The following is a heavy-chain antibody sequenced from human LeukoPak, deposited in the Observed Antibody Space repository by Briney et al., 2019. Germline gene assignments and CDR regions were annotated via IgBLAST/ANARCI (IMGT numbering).Heavy chain of an antibody. CDR3: ARGEYQLPSMPNYYYYYMDV. V-gene: IGHV1-18*04. Sequence: ASVKVSCKASGYTFTGYYMHWVRQAPGQGLEWMGWISAYNGNTNYAQKLQGRVTMTTDTSTSTAYMELRSLRSDDTAVYYCARGEYQLPSMPNYYYYYMDVWGKGTTVTVSS. J-gene: IGHJ6*03. D-gene: IGHD2-2*01. CDR1: GYTFTGYY. CDR2: ISAYNGNT.